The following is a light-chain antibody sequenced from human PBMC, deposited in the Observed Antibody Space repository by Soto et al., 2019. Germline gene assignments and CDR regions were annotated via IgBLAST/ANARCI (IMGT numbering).Light chain of an antibody. CDR1: QSVSSY. CDR2: DAS. V-gene: IGKV3-11*01. Sequence: EIVLTQSPATLSLSPGERATLSCRASQSVSSYLAWYQQKPGQAPRLLIHDASNRATGIPARFSGSGSGTDFTLTISGLEPEDVAVYYGQERSNWQLTFGGGTKVEIK. CDR3: QERSNWQLT. J-gene: IGKJ4*01.